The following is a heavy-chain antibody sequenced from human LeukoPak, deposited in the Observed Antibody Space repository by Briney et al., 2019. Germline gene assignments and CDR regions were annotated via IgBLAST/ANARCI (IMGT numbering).Heavy chain of an antibody. D-gene: IGHD6-13*01. V-gene: IGHV4-61*02. Sequence: PSQTPSLTCSVSGGSISSSNYCWGWFRQPAGKGLEWIGRIYTSESTNYNPSLKSRVTISVDTSRNQFSLKLSSVTAADTAVYYCARLSSSWYYFDYWGQGTLVTVSS. CDR2: IYTSEST. CDR1: GGSISSSNYC. J-gene: IGHJ4*02. CDR3: ARLSSSWYYFDY.